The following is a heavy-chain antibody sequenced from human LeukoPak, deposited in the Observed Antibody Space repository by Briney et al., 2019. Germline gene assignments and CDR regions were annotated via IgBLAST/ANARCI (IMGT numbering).Heavy chain of an antibody. D-gene: IGHD6-19*01. CDR2: INTDGSST. J-gene: IGHJ4*02. CDR1: GFTFSSYW. Sequence: GGSLRLSCAASGFTFSSYWMHWVRQAPGKGLVWVSRINTDGSSTSYADSVKGRFTISRDNAKNTLYLQMNSLRAEDTAVYYCAKDPSGRQSSIAVAGTFDYWGQGTLVTVSS. CDR3: AKDPSGRQSSIAVAGTFDY. V-gene: IGHV3-74*01.